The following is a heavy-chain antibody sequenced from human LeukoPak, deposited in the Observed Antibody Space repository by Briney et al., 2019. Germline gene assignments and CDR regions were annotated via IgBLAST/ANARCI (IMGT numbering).Heavy chain of an antibody. Sequence: SSSSYYWGWIRQPPGKGLEWVANVNEDGSETYSLDSVKGRFTISRDNAKNSLSLQTNNLRAEDTAVYYCARNMDYSNSVGDYSTFFFDYWGRGTLVTVSS. V-gene: IGHV3-7*01. CDR3: ARNMDYSNSVGDYSTFFFDY. CDR2: VNEDGSET. CDR1: SSSSYY. J-gene: IGHJ4*02. D-gene: IGHD3-22*01.